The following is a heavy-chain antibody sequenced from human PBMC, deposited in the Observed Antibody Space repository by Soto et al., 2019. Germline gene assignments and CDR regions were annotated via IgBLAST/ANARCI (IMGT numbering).Heavy chain of an antibody. Sequence: QVQLVESGGGVVQPGRSLRLSCAASGFTFSTFGMHWVRQAPGKGLEWVAVIWYDGSRKDHADSVKGRFTISRDNSKNTLYLQMKSLRAEDTAVYYCVRDRVPYYYYYGMDVWGQGTAVTVSS. CDR1: GFTFSTFG. J-gene: IGHJ6*02. CDR3: VRDRVPYYYYYGMDV. D-gene: IGHD3-3*01. CDR2: IWYDGSRK. V-gene: IGHV3-33*01.